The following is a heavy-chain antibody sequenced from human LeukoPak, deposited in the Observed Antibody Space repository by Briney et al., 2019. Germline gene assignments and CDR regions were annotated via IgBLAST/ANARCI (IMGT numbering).Heavy chain of an antibody. D-gene: IGHD6-19*01. V-gene: IGHV5-51*01. CDR3: ARHPSVAGVLHYGMDV. CDR1: GYSFTSYW. J-gene: IGHJ6*02. CDR2: IYPGDFDT. Sequence: GESLKISCKGSGYSFTSYWIGWVRQMPGKGLEWMGIIYPGDFDTRYSPSFQGQVTISADKSISTAYLQWSSLKASDTAMYYCARHPSVAGVLHYGMDVWGQGTTVTVSS.